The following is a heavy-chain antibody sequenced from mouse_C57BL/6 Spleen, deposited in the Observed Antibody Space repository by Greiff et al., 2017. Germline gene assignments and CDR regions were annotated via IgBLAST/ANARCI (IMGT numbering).Heavy chain of an antibody. V-gene: IGHV1-69*01. CDR3: ARSGTTVPYYFDY. CDR1: GYTFTSYW. CDR2: IDPSDSYT. D-gene: IGHD1-1*01. J-gene: IGHJ2*01. Sequence: QVQLQQPGAELVMPGASVKLSCKASGYTFTSYWMHWVKQRPGQGLEWIGEIDPSDSYTNYNQKFKGKSTLTVDKSSSTAYMQLSSLTSEESAVYYCARSGTTVPYYFDYWGQGTTLTVSS.